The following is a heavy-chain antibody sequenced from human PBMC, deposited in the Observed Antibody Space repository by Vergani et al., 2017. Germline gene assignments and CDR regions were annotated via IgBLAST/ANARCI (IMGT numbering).Heavy chain of an antibody. D-gene: IGHD5-12*01. Sequence: EVQLLQSEGAVVQPGGSLRLSCVASGFTFSSHAMSWVRQGHGQGLEWVSSIKNTGDSTHYADSVKGRFTISRDNSKNTLYLQMNSLSAGDTAVYYCAKANPRNSGYDYLYYYHAIDVWGQGTTVTVSS. CDR2: IKNTGDST. CDR3: AKANPRNSGYDYLYYYHAIDV. J-gene: IGHJ6*02. V-gene: IGHV3-23*01. CDR1: GFTFSSHA.